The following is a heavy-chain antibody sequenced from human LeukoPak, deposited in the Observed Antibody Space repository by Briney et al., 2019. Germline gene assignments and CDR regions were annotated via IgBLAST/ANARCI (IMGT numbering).Heavy chain of an antibody. CDR1: GGSISSSSYY. Sequence: PSETLSLTCTVSGGSISSSSYYWGWIRQPPGKGLEWIGSIYYSGSTYYNPSLKSQVTISVDTTKNQFSLKLNSVTAADTAVYYCARRYSYYYYMDVWDQGTTVTVSS. J-gene: IGHJ6*03. V-gene: IGHV4-39*01. CDR2: IYYSGST. D-gene: IGHD1-14*01. CDR3: ARRYSYYYYMDV.